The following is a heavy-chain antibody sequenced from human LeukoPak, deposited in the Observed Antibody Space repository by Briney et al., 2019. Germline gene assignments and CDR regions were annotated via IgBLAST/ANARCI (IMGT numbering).Heavy chain of an antibody. V-gene: IGHV4-4*07. J-gene: IGHJ5*02. CDR2: IYTSGST. CDR1: GGSISSYY. Sequence: SETLSLTCTVSGGSISSYYWSWIRQPAGKGLEWIGRIYTSGSTNYNPSLKSRVTMSVDTSKNQFSLKLSSVTAADTAVYYCARDWGSIAVAGFLNWFDPWGQGTLVTVSS. D-gene: IGHD6-19*01. CDR3: ARDWGSIAVAGFLNWFDP.